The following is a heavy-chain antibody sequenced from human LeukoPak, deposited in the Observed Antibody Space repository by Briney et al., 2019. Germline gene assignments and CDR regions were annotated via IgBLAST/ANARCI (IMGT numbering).Heavy chain of an antibody. CDR3: ARGYSSSWQDRYYFDY. V-gene: IGHV1-69*01. Sequence: SVKVSCKASGGTFSSYAISWVRQAPGQGLEWMGGIIPIFGTANYAQKSQGRVTITADESTSTAYMELSSLRSEDTAVYYCARGYSSSWQDRYYFDYWGQGTLVTVSS. CDR2: IIPIFGTA. CDR1: GGTFSSYA. J-gene: IGHJ4*02. D-gene: IGHD6-13*01.